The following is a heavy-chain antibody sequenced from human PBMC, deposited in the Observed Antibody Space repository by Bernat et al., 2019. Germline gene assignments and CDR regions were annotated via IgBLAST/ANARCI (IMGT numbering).Heavy chain of an antibody. V-gene: IGHV3-23*04. CDR3: ARSTCTGLQCLGGYCDF. CDR2: IGASAVDI. J-gene: IGHJ6*02. CDR1: GFTFSNYA. D-gene: IGHD2-8*02. Sequence: EVQLVEPGGGLVQPGGSLRLACEASGFTFSNYAMSWVRLAPGQGLEWVSAIGASAVDINCADSVKGRFTISRDNSQNALYLQLDGLRAEDTAIYYCARSTCTGLQCLGGYCDFWGQGSTVTVSS.